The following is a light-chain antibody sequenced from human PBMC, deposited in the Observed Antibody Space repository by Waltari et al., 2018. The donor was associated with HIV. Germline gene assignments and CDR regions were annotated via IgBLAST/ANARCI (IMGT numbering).Light chain of an antibody. CDR3: QQRSNWPLT. CDR1: QSISTY. V-gene: IGKV3-11*01. J-gene: IGKJ4*01. CDR2: DAS. Sequence: EIVLTQSPPTLSLSPGERAPLSCRASQSISTYLAWYHLKSGQAPRLLIYDASKRAPGVPIRFSGSGSGTEFTLIISSLEPEDFAVYFCQQRSNWPLTFGGGTKVDI.